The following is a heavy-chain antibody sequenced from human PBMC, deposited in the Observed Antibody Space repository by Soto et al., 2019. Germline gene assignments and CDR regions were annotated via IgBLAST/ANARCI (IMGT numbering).Heavy chain of an antibody. CDR1: GFTFSSYA. V-gene: IGHV3-23*01. D-gene: IGHD3-3*01. Sequence: GGSLRLSCAASGFTFSSYAMSWVRQPPGRGLGWVSAISGSGGSTYYADSVQGRFTIPRDNSKNTLYLQMNSLRADEPAVYYCAKSKTDFWGGYSNFDDWGQGTLVTVSS. CDR2: ISGSGGST. J-gene: IGHJ4*02. CDR3: AKSKTDFWGGYSNFDD.